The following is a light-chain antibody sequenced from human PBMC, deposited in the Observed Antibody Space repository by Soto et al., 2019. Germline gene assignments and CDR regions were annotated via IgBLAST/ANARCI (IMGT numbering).Light chain of an antibody. V-gene: IGKV3-15*01. CDR3: QQYNNWPGK. CDR2: GAS. Sequence: EIVMTQSPATLSVSPVERATLYFRASQSVSSNLAWYQQKPGQAPRLLIYGASTRATGIPARFSGSGSGTEFTLTISSLQSEDFAVYYCQQYNNWPGKCGQGTKGDIK. J-gene: IGKJ1*01. CDR1: QSVSSN.